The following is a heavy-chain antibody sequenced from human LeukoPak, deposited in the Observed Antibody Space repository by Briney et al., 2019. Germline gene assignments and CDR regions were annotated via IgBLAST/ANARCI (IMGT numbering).Heavy chain of an antibody. CDR2: ISSSGSYI. D-gene: IGHD5-18*01. CDR1: GFTLSSYN. J-gene: IGHJ4*02. V-gene: IGHV3-21*06. Sequence: GGSLRLSCAASGFTLSSYNMNWVRQAPGKGLEWVSSISSSGSYIYYADLVKGRFTISRDNAENSLYLQMNSLRAEDTAVYYCESGYSFGFNTIAYWGQGTLVNVGS. CDR3: ESGYSFGFNTIAY.